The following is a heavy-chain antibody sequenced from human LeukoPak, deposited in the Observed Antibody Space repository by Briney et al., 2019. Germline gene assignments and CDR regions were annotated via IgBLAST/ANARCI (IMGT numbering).Heavy chain of an antibody. D-gene: IGHD2-2*01. CDR3: AREGYCSSTSCAKGFDY. V-gene: IGHV1-46*01. CDR1: GYTFTGYY. CDR2: INPSGGST. J-gene: IGHJ4*02. Sequence: ASVKVSCKASGYTFTGYYMHWVRQAPGQGLEWMGIINPSGGSTSYAQKFQGRVTMTRDTSTSTVYMELSSLRSEDTAVYYCAREGYCSSTSCAKGFDYWGQGTLVTVSS.